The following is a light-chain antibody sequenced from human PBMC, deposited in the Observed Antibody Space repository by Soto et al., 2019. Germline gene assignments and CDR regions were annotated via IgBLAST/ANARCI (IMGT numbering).Light chain of an antibody. V-gene: IGKV1-5*03. CDR1: QSISRW. Sequence: DLPMTQSPSRLYASVGDRVTITCRASQSISRWVAWYQQKPGKAPKVLIYKASSLESGVTSRFSGGGSGTEFTLTISSLQADDFATYYCQQYMTYPETFGQGTKVDIK. J-gene: IGKJ1*01. CDR3: QQYMTYPET. CDR2: KAS.